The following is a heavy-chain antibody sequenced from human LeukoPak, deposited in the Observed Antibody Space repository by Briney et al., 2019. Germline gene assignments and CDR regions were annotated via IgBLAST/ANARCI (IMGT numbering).Heavy chain of an antibody. D-gene: IGHD1-14*01. CDR3: ARDPTGSFFEY. J-gene: IGHJ4*02. CDR1: GFTVSSNY. CDR2: LYDSGAT. V-gene: IGHV3-66*01. Sequence: AGGSLRLSCAASGFTVSSNYMSWVRQAPGKGLEWVSVLYDSGATYYADSVKGRITISRDNSKNTLYLQMNSLRAEDTAVYYCARDPTGSFFEYCGQGALATVSS.